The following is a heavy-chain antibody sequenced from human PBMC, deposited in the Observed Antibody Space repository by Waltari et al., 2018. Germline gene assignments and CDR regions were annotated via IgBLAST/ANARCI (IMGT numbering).Heavy chain of an antibody. CDR2: IRSKAYGGTT. J-gene: IGHJ4*02. Sequence: EVQLVESGGGLVQPGRSLSLPCTASGFTYGDHAMSWFRQVPGKGLEWVGFIRSKAYGGTTEYAASVKGRFTISRDDSKSIAYLQMNSLKTEDTAVYYCTRELLPLLPFDYWGQGTLVTVSS. D-gene: IGHD3-22*01. CDR3: TRELLPLLPFDY. CDR1: GFTYGDHA. V-gene: IGHV3-49*03.